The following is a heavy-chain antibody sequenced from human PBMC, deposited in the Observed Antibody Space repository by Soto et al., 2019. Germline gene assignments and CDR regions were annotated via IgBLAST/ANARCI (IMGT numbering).Heavy chain of an antibody. CDR2: TYPGDSDT. CDR3: ARTSGSYLYYFDY. Sequence: PGESLKISCKGSGYSFTSYWIGWVRQMPGKGLEWMGLTYPGDSDTRYNPSFQGQVTISADKSISTAYLQWSSLKASDSAIYYCARTSGSYLYYFDYWGQGTVVTVSS. V-gene: IGHV5-51*01. J-gene: IGHJ4*02. CDR1: GYSFTSYW. D-gene: IGHD1-26*01.